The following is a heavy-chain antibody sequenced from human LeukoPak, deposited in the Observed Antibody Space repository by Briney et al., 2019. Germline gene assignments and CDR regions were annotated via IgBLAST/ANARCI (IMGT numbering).Heavy chain of an antibody. Sequence: GGSLRLSCAASGFTFSSYWMSWVRQAPGNGLEWVANIKQDGSEKYYVDSVKGRFTISRDNAKNSLYLQMNSLRAEDTAVYYCARGDGYNEFDYWGQGTLVTVSS. J-gene: IGHJ4*02. D-gene: IGHD5-24*01. V-gene: IGHV3-7*01. CDR2: IKQDGSEK. CDR1: GFTFSSYW. CDR3: ARGDGYNEFDY.